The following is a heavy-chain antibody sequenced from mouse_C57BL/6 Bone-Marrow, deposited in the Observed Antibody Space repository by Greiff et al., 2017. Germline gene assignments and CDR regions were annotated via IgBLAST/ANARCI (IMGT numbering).Heavy chain of an antibody. CDR1: GFTFSSYG. J-gene: IGHJ2*01. CDR2: ISSGGSYT. V-gene: IGHV5-6*02. D-gene: IGHD1-1*02. CDR3: ARHGRWWGLRLDY. Sequence: EVKLVESGGDLVKPGGSLKLSCAASGFTFSSYGMSWVRQTPDKRLAWVATISSGGSYTYYPDSVQGRFPISRDNAKNPLYLQMSSLKSEDTAMYDCARHGRWWGLRLDYWGQGTTLTVSS.